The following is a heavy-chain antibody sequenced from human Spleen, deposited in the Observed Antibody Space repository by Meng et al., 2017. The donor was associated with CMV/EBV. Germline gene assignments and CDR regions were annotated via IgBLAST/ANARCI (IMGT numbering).Heavy chain of an antibody. J-gene: IGHJ4*02. CDR3: VREDYGDYFFDT. D-gene: IGHD4-17*01. Sequence: GESLKISCAASGLTFRTYTMHWVRQAPGKGLEWVGRTRNKAKSYTTDYAASVKGRFTISRDDSKNSLYLQMNSLKTEDTAVYYCVREDYGDYFFDTWGQGTLVTVSS. CDR2: TRNKAKSYTT. CDR1: GLTFRTYT. V-gene: IGHV3-72*01.